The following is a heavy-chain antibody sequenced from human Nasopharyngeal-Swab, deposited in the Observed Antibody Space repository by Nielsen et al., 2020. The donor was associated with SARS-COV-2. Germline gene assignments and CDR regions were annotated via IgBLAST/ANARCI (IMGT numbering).Heavy chain of an antibody. CDR1: GGSFSSYY. D-gene: IGHD6-19*01. V-gene: IGHV4-34*01. Sequence: SETLSLTCAVYGGSFSSYYWTWIRQPPGKGLEWIGEINHGGGTNYNPSLKSRVTISVDTSKNQFSLNLSSVTAADTAVYYCARGRQQWLIYDYWGRGTLVTVSS. J-gene: IGHJ4*02. CDR2: INHGGGT. CDR3: ARGRQQWLIYDY.